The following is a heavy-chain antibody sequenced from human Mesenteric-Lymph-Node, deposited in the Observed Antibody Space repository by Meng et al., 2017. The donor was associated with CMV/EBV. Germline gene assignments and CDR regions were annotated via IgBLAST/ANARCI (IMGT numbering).Heavy chain of an antibody. V-gene: IGHV3-48*04. J-gene: IGHJ6*02. CDR2: ISRDSSIK. Sequence: GGSLRLSCAASGFTFNSYSINWVRQAPGKGLEWVSYISRDSSIKLYADSVKGRFTISRDNAENSLYLQMNSLRAEDTAVYYCAKEGAYGSGKHGMDVWGQGTTVTVSS. D-gene: IGHD3-10*01. CDR1: GFTFNSYS. CDR3: AKEGAYGSGKHGMDV.